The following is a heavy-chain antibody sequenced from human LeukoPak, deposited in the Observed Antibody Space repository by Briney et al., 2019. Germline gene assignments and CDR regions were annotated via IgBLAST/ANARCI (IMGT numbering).Heavy chain of an antibody. D-gene: IGHD3-9*01. CDR1: GGTFSSYA. CDR2: IIPIFGTA. CDR3: ARVRFSGDTLTGLDY. V-gene: IGHV1-69*13. Sequence: GASVKVSCKASGGTFSSYAISWVRQAPGQGLEWMGGIIPIFGTANYAQKFQGRVTITADESTSTAYMELSSLRSEDTAVYYCARVRFSGDTLTGLDYWGQGTLVTVSS. J-gene: IGHJ4*02.